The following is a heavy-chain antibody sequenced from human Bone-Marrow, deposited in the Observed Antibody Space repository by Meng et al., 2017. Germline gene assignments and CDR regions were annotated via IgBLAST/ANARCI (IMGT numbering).Heavy chain of an antibody. D-gene: IGHD2-2*01. J-gene: IGHJ4*02. V-gene: IGHV1-3*01. CDR3: ARVYCGSPRCQYYPDY. CDR1: GSACTNYS. CDR2: LNAGNDYR. Sequence: QLVQAGAEVKNPGASVNASCKATGSACTNYSMHCVRECTGQSLGWRVGLNAGNDYRKYSHNIQARVTITTVSSASSDYKLLIRLRSEDTAVYDCARVYCGSPRCQYYPDYWGQGTLVTVSS.